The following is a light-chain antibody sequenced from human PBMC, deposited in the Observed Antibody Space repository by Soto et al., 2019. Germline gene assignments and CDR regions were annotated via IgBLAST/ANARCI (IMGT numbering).Light chain of an antibody. V-gene: IGLV2-11*01. J-gene: IGLJ1*01. CDR1: SIDVGAYNY. Sequence: QSALTQPRSVSGSPGQSVTIPCAGTSIDVGAYNYVSWYQQHPGKATKLMIFDVNKRPSGVPDRFSGSKSGNTASQTISGLQAEDEADYYCCSYAGSYTYVFGTETKLTVL. CDR3: CSYAGSYTYV. CDR2: DVN.